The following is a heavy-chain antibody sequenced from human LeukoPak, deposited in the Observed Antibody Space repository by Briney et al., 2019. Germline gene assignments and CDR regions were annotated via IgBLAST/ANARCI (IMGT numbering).Heavy chain of an antibody. CDR3: AKRGLGDREAFDI. D-gene: IGHD2-21*02. V-gene: IGHV3-23*01. Sequence: GGSLRLSCVASGFTFSTYAMSWVRQAPGKGLEWVSSNSGSGGSTYYADSVEGRFTISRDNSKNTLYLQMNSLRAEDTAVYYCAKRGLGDREAFDIWGQGTMVTVSS. CDR1: GFTFSTYA. CDR2: NSGSGGST. J-gene: IGHJ3*02.